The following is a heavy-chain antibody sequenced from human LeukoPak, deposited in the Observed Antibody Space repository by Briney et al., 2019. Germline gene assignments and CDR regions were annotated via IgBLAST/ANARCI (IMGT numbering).Heavy chain of an antibody. J-gene: IGHJ4*02. CDR3: APLPTGIGDY. CDR2: SCSSDSTI. V-gene: IGHV3-48*03. CDR1: GFTYSSHE. D-gene: IGHD6-13*01. Sequence: GGSLRLSCAASGFTYSSHEMNWVRHAPGKGLERVSYSCSSDSTIYYIDSVKGSFNILRDNAKNLLYLQMNSLKAEDSAVYYCAPLPTGIGDYWGQGTLLTVSS.